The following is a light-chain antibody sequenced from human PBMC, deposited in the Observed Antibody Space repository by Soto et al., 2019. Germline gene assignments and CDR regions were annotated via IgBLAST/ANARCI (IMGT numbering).Light chain of an antibody. CDR3: QQYHTYTHT. CDR2: KAS. CDR1: SSISYW. J-gene: IGKJ2*01. Sequence: DIQMTQSPSTLSASVGDRVTITCRASSSISYWLAWYQQKPGKAPKLLIYKASSLEGGVSSRFSGSGSGTEFTLTISSLQPDDFATYYCQQYHTYTHTFGQGTKLEIK. V-gene: IGKV1-5*03.